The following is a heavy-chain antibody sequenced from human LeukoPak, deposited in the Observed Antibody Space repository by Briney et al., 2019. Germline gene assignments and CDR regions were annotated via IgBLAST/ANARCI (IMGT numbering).Heavy chain of an antibody. CDR2: IRSNGRDT. CDR3: AKGGYTTWSDP. J-gene: IGHJ5*02. V-gene: IGHV3-23*01. Sequence: GGSLRLSCAASGFTFREYSMSWVRQAPGKGLEWVSNIRSNGRDTYYIDSVKGRFTISRDNSKNTVYLEMSSLRVEDTGVYYCAKGGYTTWSDPWGQGTLVTVSS. CDR1: GFTFREYS. D-gene: IGHD2-15*01.